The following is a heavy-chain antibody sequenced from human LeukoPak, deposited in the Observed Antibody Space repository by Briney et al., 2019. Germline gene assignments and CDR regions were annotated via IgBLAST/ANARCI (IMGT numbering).Heavy chain of an antibody. J-gene: IGHJ4*02. CDR1: GGSIRSSGYY. CDR3: ARDARVGTRYFDY. CDR2: IYYSGST. D-gene: IGHD4-23*01. Sequence: KASETLSLTCSVSGGSIRSSGYYWGWIRQPPGKGLEWIGTIYYSGSTSDNPSLKSRVTISVDTSKNQFSLKLSSVTAADTAVYYCARDARVGTRYFDYWGQGTLVTVSS. V-gene: IGHV4-39*07.